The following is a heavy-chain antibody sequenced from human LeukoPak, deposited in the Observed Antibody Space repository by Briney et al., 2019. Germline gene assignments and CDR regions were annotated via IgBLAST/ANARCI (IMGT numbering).Heavy chain of an antibody. CDR2: MNPNSGNT. CDR3: ARDRGWELRWFELDY. Sequence: GASVKVSCKASGYTFTSYDINWVRQATGQGLEWMGWMNPNSGNTGYAQKFQGRVTMTRDMSTSTVYMELSSLRSEDTAVYYCARDRGWELRWFELDYWGQGTLVTVSS. J-gene: IGHJ4*02. CDR1: GYTFTSYD. V-gene: IGHV1-8*01. D-gene: IGHD1-26*01.